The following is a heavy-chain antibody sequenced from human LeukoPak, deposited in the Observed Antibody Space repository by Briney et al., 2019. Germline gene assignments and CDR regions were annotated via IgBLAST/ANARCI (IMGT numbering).Heavy chain of an antibody. CDR1: GGSFSAYY. D-gene: IGHD3-3*01. J-gene: IGHJ4*02. CDR3: AKPYYRSGTGGFDS. V-gene: IGHV4-34*01. Sequence: SETLSLTCALYGGSFSAYYWSWIRQPPGKGLEWIGEIDHTGSTNYNPSLKSRVTMSVDTSKNQISLQATPVTAADTAVYYCAKPYYRSGTGGFDSWGQGTLVTVSS. CDR2: IDHTGST.